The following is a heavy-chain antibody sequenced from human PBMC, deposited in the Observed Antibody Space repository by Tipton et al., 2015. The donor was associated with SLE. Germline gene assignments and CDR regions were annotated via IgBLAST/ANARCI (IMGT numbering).Heavy chain of an antibody. V-gene: IGHV3-43*01. Sequence: SLRLSCAASGFTFDDYTMHWVRQAPGKGLEWVSLISWDGGSTYYADSVKGRFTISRDNSKNSLYLQMNSLRTEDTALYYCAKDGSSSSWYYFDYWGQGTLVTVSS. J-gene: IGHJ4*02. CDR1: GFTFDDYT. CDR3: AKDGSSSSWYYFDY. CDR2: ISWDGGST. D-gene: IGHD6-13*01.